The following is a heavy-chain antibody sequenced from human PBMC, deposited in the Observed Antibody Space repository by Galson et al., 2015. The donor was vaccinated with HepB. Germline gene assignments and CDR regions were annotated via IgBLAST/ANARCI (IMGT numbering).Heavy chain of an antibody. CDR1: GFTFSDYW. CDR2: INTDGSTT. Sequence: SLRLSCAASGFTFSDYWMHWVRQAPGKGLMWVSRINTDGSTTAYADSVEGRFTISRDNAKNTLYLQLKSLRADDTAMYFCARTGTYDYWGQGTLVTVSS. D-gene: IGHD1-1*01. J-gene: IGHJ4*02. V-gene: IGHV3-74*01. CDR3: ARTGTYDY.